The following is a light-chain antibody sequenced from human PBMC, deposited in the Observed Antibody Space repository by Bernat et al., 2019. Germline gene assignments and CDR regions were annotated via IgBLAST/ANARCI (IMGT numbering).Light chain of an antibody. CDR3: SSYAGSNNYV. J-gene: IGLJ1*01. V-gene: IGLV2-8*01. CDR1: SSDVGGYNY. Sequence: QSALTQPPSASGSPGQSVTISFTGTSSDVGGYNYVSWYQQHPGKAPKLMISEVTKRPSGVPDRFSGSKSGNTASLTVSGLQAEDEADYYCSSYAGSNNYVFGTGTKVTVL. CDR2: EVT.